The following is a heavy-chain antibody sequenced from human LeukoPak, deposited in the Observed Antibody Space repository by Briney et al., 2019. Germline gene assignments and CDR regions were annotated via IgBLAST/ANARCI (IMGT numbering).Heavy chain of an antibody. J-gene: IGHJ3*02. CDR2: VDPEDGET. V-gene: IGHV1-69-2*01. CDR3: ARPYNWNDEGAFDI. D-gene: IGHD1-1*01. Sequence: GASVKVSCKASGYTFTDYYMHWVQQAPGKGLEWMGRVDPEDGETIYAEKFQGRVTITADTSTDTAYMELSSLRSEDTAVYYCARPYNWNDEGAFDIWGQGTMVTVSS. CDR1: GYTFTDYY.